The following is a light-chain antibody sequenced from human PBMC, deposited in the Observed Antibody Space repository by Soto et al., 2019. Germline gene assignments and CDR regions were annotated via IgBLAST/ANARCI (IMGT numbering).Light chain of an antibody. V-gene: IGKV1-12*01. CDR3: PQANSLQLT. Sequence: DIQMTQSPSSVSASVGDRFTITCRASQGISSWLAWYQQKPGKAPKLLIYAASSLQGGVPSRFSGSGSGTDFTLTISSVQADEFDTYHCPQANSLQLTFGGGTKLDIK. J-gene: IGKJ4*01. CDR1: QGISSW. CDR2: AAS.